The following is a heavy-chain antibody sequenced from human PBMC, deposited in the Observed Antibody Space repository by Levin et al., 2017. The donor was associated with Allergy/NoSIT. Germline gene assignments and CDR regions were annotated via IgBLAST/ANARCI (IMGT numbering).Heavy chain of an antibody. V-gene: IGHV3-23*01. J-gene: IGHJ4*02. CDR1: GFTFSNHA. Sequence: PGGSLRLSCAASGFTFSNHAMSWVRQAPGKGLEWISSISGNGGSKDYADSVKGRFTISRDNSKNTLYLQMNSLRAEDTAVYYCGRLVYPRHSVARIDYWGQGPLLTVSS. CDR2: ISGNGGSK. CDR3: GRLVYPRHSVARIDY. D-gene: IGHD6-19*01.